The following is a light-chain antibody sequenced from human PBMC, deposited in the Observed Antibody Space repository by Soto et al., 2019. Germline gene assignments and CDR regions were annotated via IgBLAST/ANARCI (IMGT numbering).Light chain of an antibody. CDR2: KGT. V-gene: IGLV2-23*01. CDR3: CSYAPESTYV. CDR1: SSDVGAYNS. Sequence: QSVLAQPASVSGSPGQSITMSCTGTSSDVGAYNSVSWYQQHPHRAPQVIIYKGTQRPSGVSNRFSGSTSGNAASLTISALQTDDEADYFCCSYAPESTYVCGTGTKVTVL. J-gene: IGLJ1*01.